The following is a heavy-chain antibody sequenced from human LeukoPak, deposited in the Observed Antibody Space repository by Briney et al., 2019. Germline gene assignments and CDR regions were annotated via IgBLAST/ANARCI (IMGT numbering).Heavy chain of an antibody. V-gene: IGHV4-59*01. CDR3: ARDLGYCSRGTCSGLGACDS. CDR1: GGSISSYY. D-gene: IGHD2-15*01. Sequence: SETLSLTCTVSGGSISSYYWSWIRQPPGKGLEWIGYISDSGSTNYNPSLKSRDTISLDTSKHQFSLTLHSLTAADTAVYYCARDLGYCSRGTCSGLGACDSWGQGTLVTVSS. J-gene: IGHJ4*02. CDR2: ISDSGST.